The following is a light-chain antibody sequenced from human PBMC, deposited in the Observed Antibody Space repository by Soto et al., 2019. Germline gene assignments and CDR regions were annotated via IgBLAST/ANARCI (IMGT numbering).Light chain of an antibody. V-gene: IGKV1-39*01. CDR2: AAY. J-gene: IGKJ2*01. CDR3: QQSYNTPYT. CDR1: QSIANY. Sequence: DIPMTQSPSSLSASVGDRVTITCRASQSIANYLNWYQQEPGKAPKVLIYAAYRLQSGVPARFSGSGSGTDFTLTISSLQPEDFATYYCQQSYNTPYTFGQGTKLEIK.